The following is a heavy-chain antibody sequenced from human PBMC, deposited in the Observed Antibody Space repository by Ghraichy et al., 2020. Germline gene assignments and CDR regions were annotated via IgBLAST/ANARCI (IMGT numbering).Heavy chain of an antibody. Sequence: GGSLRLSCAASRFTFSSFWMSWVRQAPGKGLEWVANIKQDGSEKYYVDSVRGRFTISRDNAKNSLYLQMNSLRAEDTAVYYCVGGDCYSGGAYWGQGTLVTFSS. CDR3: VGGDCYSGGAY. V-gene: IGHV3-7*01. CDR1: RFTFSSFW. J-gene: IGHJ4*02. CDR2: IKQDGSEK. D-gene: IGHD2-21*02.